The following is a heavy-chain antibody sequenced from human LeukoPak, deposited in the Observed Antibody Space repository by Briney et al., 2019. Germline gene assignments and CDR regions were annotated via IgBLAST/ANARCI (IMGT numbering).Heavy chain of an antibody. D-gene: IGHD3-9*01. CDR3: ATLYYDILTGYG. CDR2: ISSSSSYI. CDR1: GFTFSSYA. Sequence: GGSLRLSCAASGFTFSSYAMSWIRQAPGKGLEWVSSISSSSSYIYYADSVKGRFTISRDNAKNSLYLQMNSLRAEDTAVYYCATLYYDILTGYGWGQGTLVTVSS. J-gene: IGHJ4*02. V-gene: IGHV3-21*01.